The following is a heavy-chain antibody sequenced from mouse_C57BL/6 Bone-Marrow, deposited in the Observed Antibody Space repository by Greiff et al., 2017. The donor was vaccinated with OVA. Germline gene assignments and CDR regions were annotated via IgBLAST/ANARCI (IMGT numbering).Heavy chain of an antibody. D-gene: IGHD1-1*01. J-gene: IGHJ1*03. CDR3: ARGTVVDV. Sequence: QVQLQQPGAELVRPGPSVSLSCKASGYSFTSYCMHWVKQRPGQGLAWLGVLYPSDSSTNYNPLFTGLATLTVDTSSSTAYMQLSSLTSEDAAVYDCARGTVVDVWGTGTTVTVSS. V-gene: IGHV1-59*01. CDR2: LYPSDSST. CDR1: GYSFTSYC.